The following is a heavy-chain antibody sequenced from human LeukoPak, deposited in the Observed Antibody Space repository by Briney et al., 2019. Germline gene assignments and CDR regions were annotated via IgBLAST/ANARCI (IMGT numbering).Heavy chain of an antibody. CDR3: ARAGAPDSYYYGMDV. D-gene: IGHD3-10*01. CDR2: IIPIFGTA. CDR1: GGTFSSYA. V-gene: IGHV1-69*13. J-gene: IGHJ6*02. Sequence: GASVKVSCKASGGTFSSYAISWVRQAPGQGLEWMGGIIPIFGTANYAQKFQGRVTITADESTSTAYMELSSLRSEDTAVYYCARAGAPDSYYYGMDVWGQGTTVTVSS.